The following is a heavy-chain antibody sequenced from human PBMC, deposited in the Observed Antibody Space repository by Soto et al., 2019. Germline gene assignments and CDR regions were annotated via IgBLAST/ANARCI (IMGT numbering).Heavy chain of an antibody. CDR1: GYTFTSYA. D-gene: IGHD1-26*01. J-gene: IGHJ4*02. V-gene: IGHV1-3*01. CDR3: ARVGSGSYYLFDY. CDR2: INAGNGNT. Sequence: QVQLVQSGAEVKKPGASVKVSCKASGYTFTSYAMHWVRQAPGQRLEWMGWINAGNGNTKYSQKFQGRVTITRDTSASTAYMELSSLRSEDTAVYYCARVGSGSYYLFDYWGQGTLVTVSS.